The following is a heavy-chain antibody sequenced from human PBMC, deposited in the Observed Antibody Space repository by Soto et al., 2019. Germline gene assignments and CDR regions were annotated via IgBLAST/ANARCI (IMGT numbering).Heavy chain of an antibody. J-gene: IGHJ4*02. CDR1: GGTFSSYA. V-gene: IGHV1-69*13. D-gene: IGHD4-17*01. CDR2: IIPIFGTA. CDR3: AGRVDDYGGNRARAEACFDY. Sequence: GASVKVSCKASGGTFSSYAISWVRQAPGQGLEWMGGIIPIFGTANYAQKFQGRVTITADESTSTAYMELSSLRSEDTAVYYCAGRVDDYGGNRARAEACFDYWGQGTLVTVSS.